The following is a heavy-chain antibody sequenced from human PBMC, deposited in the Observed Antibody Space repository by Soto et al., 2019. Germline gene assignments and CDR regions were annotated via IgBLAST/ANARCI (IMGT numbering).Heavy chain of an antibody. CDR1: GVIVSRGTYY. V-gene: IGHV4-39*01. J-gene: IGHJ4*02. D-gene: IGHD1-26*01. CDR2: IYYGGST. CDR3: ARTEQWELDY. Sequence: SETLSLTCNVSGVIVSRGTYYWGWIRQPPGKGLEWIGSIYYGGSTYYNPSLKSRVTISVDTSKNQFSLKLSSVTAADTAVYYCARTEQWELDYWGQGTLVTVSS.